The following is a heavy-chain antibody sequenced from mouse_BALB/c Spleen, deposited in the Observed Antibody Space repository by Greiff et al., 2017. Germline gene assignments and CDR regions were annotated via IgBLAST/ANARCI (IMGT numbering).Heavy chain of an antibody. Sequence: SGPELMKPGASVKISCKASGYSFTSYYMHWVKQSHGKSLEWIGYIDPFNGGTSYNQKFKGKATLTVDKSSSTAYMHLSSLTSEDSAVYYCARGRYYYGKDYWGQGTTLTVSS. J-gene: IGHJ2*01. D-gene: IGHD1-1*01. V-gene: IGHV1S135*01. CDR3: ARGRYYYGKDY. CDR2: IDPFNGGT. CDR1: GYSFTSYY.